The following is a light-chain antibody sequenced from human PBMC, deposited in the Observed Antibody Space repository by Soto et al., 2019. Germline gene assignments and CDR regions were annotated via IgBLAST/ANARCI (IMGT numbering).Light chain of an antibody. CDR3: QQYNSWLWT. V-gene: IGKV3-15*01. J-gene: IGKJ1*01. CDR2: GVS. CDR1: QSVSSK. Sequence: EIVMTQSPATLSVSPGEGATLSCRASQSVSSKLAWYQQKPGQAPRLLIYGVSTRATGIPARFSGSGSGTEFTLIISSLQSEDSAVYYCQQYNSWLWTFGQGTKVDIK.